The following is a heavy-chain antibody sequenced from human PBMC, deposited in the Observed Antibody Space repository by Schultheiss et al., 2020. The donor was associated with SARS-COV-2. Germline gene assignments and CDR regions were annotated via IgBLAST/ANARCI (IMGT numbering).Heavy chain of an antibody. Sequence: SQTLSLTCAVYGGSFSGCNWSWIRQPPGKGLEWIGEISHSGSTNYNPSLKSRVTISVDTSKNQFSLKLSSVTAADTAVYYCARVITIFGVTNRFDPWGQGTLVTVSS. CDR3: ARVITIFGVTNRFDP. D-gene: IGHD3-3*01. CDR1: GGSFSGCN. CDR2: ISHSGST. V-gene: IGHV4-34*01. J-gene: IGHJ5*02.